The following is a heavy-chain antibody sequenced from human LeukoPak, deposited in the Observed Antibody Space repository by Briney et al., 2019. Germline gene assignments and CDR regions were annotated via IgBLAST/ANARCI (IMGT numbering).Heavy chain of an antibody. J-gene: IGHJ4*02. CDR1: GFTFSNYW. V-gene: IGHV3-7*05. CDR2: IKQDGSEK. D-gene: IGHD1-26*01. CDR3: AGGVSGSSDC. Sequence: GGSLRLSWAASGFTFSNYWMDWVRQAPGKGLEWVANIKQDGSEKYYVDSVKGRFTISRDNAKNSLYVQMNSLRAEDTAVYYCAGGVSGSSDCWGQGTLVTVSS.